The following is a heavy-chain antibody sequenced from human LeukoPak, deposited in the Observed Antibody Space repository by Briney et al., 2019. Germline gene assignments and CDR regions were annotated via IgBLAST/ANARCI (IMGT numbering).Heavy chain of an antibody. CDR3: AKGGGPKLKDAFDI. J-gene: IGHJ3*02. CDR2: IWYDGNNK. D-gene: IGHD1-1*01. Sequence: GGSLRLSCAASGFTFSSYGMHWVRQTPGKGLEWLAVIWYDGNNKYNTDAVKGRFTISRDNSRNTVDLQMNSLRPEDTAVYYCAKGGGPKLKDAFDIWGQGTVVTVSA. CDR1: GFTFSSYG. V-gene: IGHV3-30*02.